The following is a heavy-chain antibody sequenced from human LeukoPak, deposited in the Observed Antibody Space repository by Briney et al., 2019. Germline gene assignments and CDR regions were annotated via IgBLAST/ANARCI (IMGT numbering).Heavy chain of an antibody. CDR3: AKVGVGDFWSGYYDAFDI. D-gene: IGHD3-3*01. V-gene: IGHV3-23*01. Sequence: GGSLRLSCAASGMTFRRHWMSWIRQAPGKGLEWVSAISDSGGSTYYADSVKGRFTISRDNSKNTLYLQMNSLRAEDTAVYYCAKVGVGDFWSGYYDAFDIWGQGTMVTVSS. CDR2: ISDSGGST. CDR1: GMTFRRHW. J-gene: IGHJ3*02.